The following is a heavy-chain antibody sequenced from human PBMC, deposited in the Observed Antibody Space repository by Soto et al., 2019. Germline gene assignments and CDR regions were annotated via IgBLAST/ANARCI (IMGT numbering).Heavy chain of an antibody. CDR1: GYSISSGYY. J-gene: IGHJ3*02. CDR3: ARESSGWTIAGAFDI. CDR2: IYHSGST. D-gene: IGHD6-19*01. V-gene: IGHV4-38-2*02. Sequence: SETLSLTCAVSGYSISSGYYWGWIRQPPGKGLEWIGSIYHSGSTYYNPSLKSRVTISVDTSKNQCSLKLSSVTAADTAVYYCARESSGWTIAGAFDIWGQGTMVTVSS.